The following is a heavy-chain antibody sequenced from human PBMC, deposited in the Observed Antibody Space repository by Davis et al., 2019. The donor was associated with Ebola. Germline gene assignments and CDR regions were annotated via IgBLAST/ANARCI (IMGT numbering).Heavy chain of an antibody. CDR2: ISWNSGSI. Sequence: PGGSLRLSCAASGFTFDDYAMHWVRQAPGKGLEWVSGISWNSGSIGYADSVKGRFTISRDNAKNSLYLQMNSLRAEDTALYYCAKDIRSRTVTTHAFDIWGQGTMVTVSS. CDR1: GFTFDDYA. J-gene: IGHJ3*02. D-gene: IGHD4-17*01. V-gene: IGHV3-9*01. CDR3: AKDIRSRTVTTHAFDI.